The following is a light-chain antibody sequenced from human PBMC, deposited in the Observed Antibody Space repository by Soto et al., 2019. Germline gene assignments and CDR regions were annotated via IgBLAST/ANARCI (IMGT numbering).Light chain of an antibody. CDR1: SSNIGAGYD. Sequence: QTVVTQPPSVSGAPGQRVTISCTGSSSNIGAGYDVHWYQQLPGTVPKLLIYRYTTRPSGVPDRFSGSKSDTSASLAITGLQAEDEADYYCQSYDSGLSVVFGGGTKLTVL. CDR2: RYT. J-gene: IGLJ2*01. CDR3: QSYDSGLSVV. V-gene: IGLV1-40*01.